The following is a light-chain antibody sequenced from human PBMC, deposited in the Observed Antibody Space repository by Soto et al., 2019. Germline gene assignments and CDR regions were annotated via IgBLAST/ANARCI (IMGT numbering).Light chain of an antibody. CDR1: QSISTY. CDR3: QQSYMIPYT. J-gene: IGKJ2*01. V-gene: IGKV1-39*01. CDR2: GTS. Sequence: DIQMTQSPPSLSASVGDRVTITYRASQSISTYLNWYQHTPGKAPKLLIFGTSRLQGGVPSRFSGSGSGTDFTLTISSPQPEDFATYYCQQSYMIPYTFGQGTKLEIK.